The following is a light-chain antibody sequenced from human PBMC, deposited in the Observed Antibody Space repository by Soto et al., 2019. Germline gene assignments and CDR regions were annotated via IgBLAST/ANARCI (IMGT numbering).Light chain of an antibody. CDR2: GAS. CDR3: QQYNNWPRT. Sequence: VMTQSQATLSVSPGERATLSCRASQSVSSNLAWYQQKPGQAPRLLIYGASTRATGIPARFSGSGSGTEFTLTISSLQSEDFAVYYCQQYNNWPRTFAQGTKVAIK. J-gene: IGKJ1*01. V-gene: IGKV3-15*01. CDR1: QSVSSN.